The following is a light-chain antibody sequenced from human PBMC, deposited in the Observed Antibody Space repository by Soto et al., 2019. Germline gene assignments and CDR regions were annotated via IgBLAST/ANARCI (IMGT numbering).Light chain of an antibody. Sequence: QSVLTQPPSASGSPGQSVSISCSGGSSDVGGSKYVSWYQVKPGKAPKLIIYEVNRRPEGAPYRFPGSKSGNTASLTVSGLQAEDEGEYYCSSYADTNNFVFGSGTKVTVL. J-gene: IGLJ1*01. CDR1: SSDVGGSKY. CDR3: SSYADTNNFV. CDR2: EVN. V-gene: IGLV2-8*01.